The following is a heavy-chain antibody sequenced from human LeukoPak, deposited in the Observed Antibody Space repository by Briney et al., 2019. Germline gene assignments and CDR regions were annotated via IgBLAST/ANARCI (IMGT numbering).Heavy chain of an antibody. J-gene: IGHJ4*02. CDR3: AREYIAVAGTRKVTVFDY. CDR2: SYYSGST. CDR1: GGSITHYY. D-gene: IGHD6-19*01. Sequence: PSETLSLTCTVSGGSITHYYWTWIRQPPGKTLEWIGYSYYSGSTKYNPSLKSRVTISVDTSKNQFSLKLSSVTAADTAVYYCAREYIAVAGTRKVTVFDYWGQGTLVTVSS. V-gene: IGHV4-59*01.